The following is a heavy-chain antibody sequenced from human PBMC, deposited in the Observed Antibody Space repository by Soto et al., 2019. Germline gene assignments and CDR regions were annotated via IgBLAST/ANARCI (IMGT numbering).Heavy chain of an antibody. CDR1: GGTFNSYV. Sequence: QVQLVQSGAEVKKPGSSVKVSCKASGGTFNSYVINWVRQAPGQGLEWMGGIIIFFGTAEYAQKFQGRVTITADEGASTAYMELSSLKSWDTAVYDCAGTHFDTSGYYPSALEYWGQGTQVSVSS. CDR3: AGTHFDTSGYYPSALEY. D-gene: IGHD3-22*01. CDR2: IIIFFGTA. V-gene: IGHV1-69*01. J-gene: IGHJ4*02.